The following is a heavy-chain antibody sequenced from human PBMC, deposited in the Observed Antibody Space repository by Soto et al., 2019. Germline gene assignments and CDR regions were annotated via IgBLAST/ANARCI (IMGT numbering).Heavy chain of an antibody. J-gene: IGHJ4*02. Sequence: PGGSLRLSCSASGFTFSSYAMSWDRQAPGMGLEWVSAISGSGGSTYYADSVKGRFTISRDNSKNTLYLQMNSLRAEDTAVYYCAKDSSYDYIWGSYRYNYFDYWGQGT. V-gene: IGHV3-23*01. CDR3: AKDSSYDYIWGSYRYNYFDY. CDR2: ISGSGGST. D-gene: IGHD3-16*02. CDR1: GFTFSSYA.